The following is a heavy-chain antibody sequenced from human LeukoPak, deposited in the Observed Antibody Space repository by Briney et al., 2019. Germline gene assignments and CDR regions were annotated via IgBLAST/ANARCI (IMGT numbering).Heavy chain of an antibody. Sequence: SGTLSLTCALYGGSFSGYYWSWIRQPPGKGLEWIGEINHSGSTNYNPSLKSRVTISVDTSKNQFSLKLSSVTAADTAVYYCARTNTVWGQGTLVTVSS. CDR3: ARTNTV. D-gene: IGHD2-2*02. J-gene: IGHJ4*02. CDR2: INHSGST. CDR1: GGSFSGYY. V-gene: IGHV4-34*01.